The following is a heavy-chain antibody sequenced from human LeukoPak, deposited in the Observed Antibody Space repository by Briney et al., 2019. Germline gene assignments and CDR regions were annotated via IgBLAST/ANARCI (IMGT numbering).Heavy chain of an antibody. CDR3: ARDRSSFNGMDV. J-gene: IGHJ6*02. V-gene: IGHV3-48*04. Sequence: GGSLRLSCVASGLSFRSYSMNWVRQAPGKGLEWVSYISSTSSTIYYADSVEGRFTISRDNAKKSLYLQMNSLRVEDTAVYYCARDRSSFNGMDVWGQGTTVTVSS. CDR1: GLSFRSYS. CDR2: ISSTSSTI.